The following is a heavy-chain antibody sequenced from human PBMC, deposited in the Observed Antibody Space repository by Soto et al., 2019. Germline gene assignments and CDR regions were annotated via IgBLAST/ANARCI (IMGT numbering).Heavy chain of an antibody. Sequence: PGESLKISCKGSGYSFTSYWISWVRQMAGKGLEWMGRIDPSDSYTNYSPSFQGHVTISADKSISTAYLQWSSLKASDTAMYYCARTPYYDFWSCYLNWFDPWGQGTLVTVSS. V-gene: IGHV5-10-1*01. CDR1: GYSFTSYW. CDR3: ARTPYYDFWSCYLNWFDP. J-gene: IGHJ5*02. D-gene: IGHD3-3*01. CDR2: IDPSDSYT.